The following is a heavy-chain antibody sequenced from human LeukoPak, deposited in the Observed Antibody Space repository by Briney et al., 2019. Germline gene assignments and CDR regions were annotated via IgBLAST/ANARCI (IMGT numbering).Heavy chain of an antibody. J-gene: IGHJ5*02. V-gene: IGHV3-64*01. CDR3: ARSLRAGYGWLDP. Sequence: GGSLCFYCTVSGFSVSSYAVYWVRQAPGKGLEYVSAISSNGDKTYYANSVKGRFTISTDNSKNTLYLQMGSLRDEDMAVYYCARSLRAGYGWLDPWGQGTQVAVSS. CDR2: ISSNGDKT. D-gene: IGHD5-18*01. CDR1: GFSVSSYA.